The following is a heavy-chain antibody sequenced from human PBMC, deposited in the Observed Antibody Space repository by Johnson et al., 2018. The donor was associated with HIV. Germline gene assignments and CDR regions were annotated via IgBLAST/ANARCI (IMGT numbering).Heavy chain of an antibody. CDR2: ISGSGGST. V-gene: IGHV3-23*04. J-gene: IGHJ3*02. CDR3: AKDWRRSSTWLRPDAFDI. Sequence: EVQLVESGGGVVQPGRSLRLSCAASGFTFSSYAMSWVRQAPGKGLEWVSAISGSGGSTYYADSVKGRFTISRDNSKNTLYLQMNSLRAEDTAVYYCAKDWRRSSTWLRPDAFDIWGQGTMVTVSS. CDR1: GFTFSSYA. D-gene: IGHD6-13*01.